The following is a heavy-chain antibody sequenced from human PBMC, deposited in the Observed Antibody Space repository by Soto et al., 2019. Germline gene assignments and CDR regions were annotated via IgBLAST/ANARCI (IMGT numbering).Heavy chain of an antibody. CDR2: ISYDGSNK. V-gene: IGHV3-30-3*01. D-gene: IGHD6-13*01. J-gene: IGHJ4*02. CDR1: GFTFSSYA. CDR3: ARDRRAAAGTIDY. Sequence: GGSLRLSCAASGFTFSSYAMHWVRQAPGKGLEWVAVISYDGSNKYYADSVKGRFTISRDNSKNTLYLQMNSLRAEDTAVYYCARDRRAAAGTIDYWGQGTLVTVS.